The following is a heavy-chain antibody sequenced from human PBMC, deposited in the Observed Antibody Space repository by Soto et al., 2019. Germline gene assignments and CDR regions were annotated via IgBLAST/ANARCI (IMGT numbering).Heavy chain of an antibody. CDR2: IYPGDSDT. V-gene: IGHV5-51*01. J-gene: IGHJ4*02. Sequence: PGQSLKIPYNGAGYSFTSYWIGWVRQMPGKGLEWMGIIYPGDSDTRYSPSFQGQVTISADKSISTAYLQWSSLRASDTAIYYCARSYNSGWLYFDYWGQGTLVTVSS. CDR1: GYSFTSYW. D-gene: IGHD6-19*01. CDR3: ARSYNSGWLYFDY.